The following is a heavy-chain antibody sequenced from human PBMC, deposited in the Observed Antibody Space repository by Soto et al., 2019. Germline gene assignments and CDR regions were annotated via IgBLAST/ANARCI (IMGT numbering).Heavy chain of an antibody. CDR2: IKSKTHGGTT. CDR3: STYSRFFEWSSYHYVMDV. J-gene: IGHJ6*04. Sequence: PGGSLRLSCASSGITFTNAWMSWVRQVPGKGLEWIGRIKSKTHGGTTDYAAPVKGRLTISRDDSKNTLYLQMNSLKTEDTAVYYCSTYSRFFEWSSYHYVMDVRGTGTTVTVSS. CDR1: GITFTNAW. D-gene: IGHD3-3*01. V-gene: IGHV3-15*01.